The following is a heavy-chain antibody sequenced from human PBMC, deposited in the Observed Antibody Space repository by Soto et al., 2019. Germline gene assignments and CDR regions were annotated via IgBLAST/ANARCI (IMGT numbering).Heavy chain of an antibody. CDR3: ARQEPSWSGYYKSFDY. V-gene: IGHV4-39*01. Sequence: LSLTCTVSGGSISSSSYYWGWIRQPPGKGLEWIGSIYYSGSTYYNPSLKSRVTISVDTSKNQFSLKLSSVTAADTAVYYCARQEPSWSGYYKSFDYWGQGTLVTVSS. D-gene: IGHD3-3*01. CDR1: GGSISSSSYY. CDR2: IYYSGST. J-gene: IGHJ4*02.